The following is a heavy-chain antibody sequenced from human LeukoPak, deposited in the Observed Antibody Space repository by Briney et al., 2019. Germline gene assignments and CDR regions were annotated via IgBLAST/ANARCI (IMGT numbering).Heavy chain of an antibody. J-gene: IGHJ4*02. D-gene: IGHD6-13*01. V-gene: IGHV3-11*06. CDR1: GFTFSDYY. Sequence: GGSLRLSCAASGFTFSDYYMSWIRQAPGKGLEWVSYISSSSSYTNYADSVKGRFTISRDNSKNTLYLQMNSLRAEDTAVYYCARYGSSFSFDSWGQGTLVTISS. CDR2: ISSSSSYT. CDR3: ARYGSSFSFDS.